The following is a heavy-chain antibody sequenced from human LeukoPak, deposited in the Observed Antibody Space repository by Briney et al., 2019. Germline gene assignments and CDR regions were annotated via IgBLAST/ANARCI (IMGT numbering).Heavy chain of an antibody. Sequence: GGSLRLSCAASGFTFSTFSMIWVRQAPGKGLEWISYISSDSTTIYYADSVKGRFTNSRDNAENSLYLQMNSLRAEDTAVYYCARGIMSYSSSWDFFDYWGQGTLVTVSS. D-gene: IGHD6-13*01. CDR1: GFTFSTFS. V-gene: IGHV3-48*01. CDR3: ARGIMSYSSSWDFFDY. J-gene: IGHJ4*02. CDR2: ISSDSTTI.